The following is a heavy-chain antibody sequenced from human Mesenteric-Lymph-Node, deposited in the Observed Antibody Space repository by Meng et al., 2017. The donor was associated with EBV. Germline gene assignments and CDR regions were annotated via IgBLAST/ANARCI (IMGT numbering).Heavy chain of an antibody. D-gene: IGHD1-26*01. CDR3: ARSAWVGASFDP. Sequence: QLQLQESGAGLVKPSEILFLTCPVSGGSFISTAYYWGWIRQPPGKVLEWIGSIYYSGTTYYNPSFTSRVTISIDTSENQFSLKLNSVTAADTAVYYCARSAWVGASFDPWGQGTLVTVAS. V-gene: IGHV4-39*07. CDR2: IYYSGTT. CDR1: GGSFISTAYY. J-gene: IGHJ5*02.